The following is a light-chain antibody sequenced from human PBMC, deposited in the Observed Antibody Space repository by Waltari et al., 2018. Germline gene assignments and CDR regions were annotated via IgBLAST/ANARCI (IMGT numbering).Light chain of an antibody. CDR2: DDL. CDR3: QVWDGITDHWV. V-gene: IGLV3-21*02. J-gene: IGLJ3*02. Sequence: SYVLTQPPSVSVAPGETATVTCGGDNLARKSVHWFQSKPGQAPVLVLYDDLDRPSGIPERCSGSKSGNTATLTSSRVEGGDEADYYCQVWDGITDHWVFGGGTKLSVL. CDR1: NLARKS.